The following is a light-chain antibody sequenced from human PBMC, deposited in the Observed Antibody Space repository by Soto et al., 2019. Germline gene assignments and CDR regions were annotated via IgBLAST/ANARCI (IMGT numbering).Light chain of an antibody. CDR3: QQSYSTPWT. CDR2: AAS. Sequence: DTQMTQSPSAMSASVGDRVTITCRASRDITNYVAWFQQKPGKAPKLLIYAASSLQSGVPSRFSGSGSGTDFTLTISSLQPEDFATYYCQQSYSTPWTFGQGTKVEIK. J-gene: IGKJ1*01. CDR1: RDITNY. V-gene: IGKV1-39*01.